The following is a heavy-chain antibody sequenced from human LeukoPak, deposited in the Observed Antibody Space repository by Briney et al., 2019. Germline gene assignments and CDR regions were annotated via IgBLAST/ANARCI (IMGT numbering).Heavy chain of an antibody. CDR2: IISSSGTI. D-gene: IGHD2-2*01. CDR1: GFTFITYS. J-gene: IGHJ6*03. V-gene: IGHV3-48*04. Sequence: GSLRLSCAASGFTFITYSMNWVRQAPGRGLEWVSYIISSSGTIYYADSVKGRFTISRDNAKNSLYLQMNSLRAEDTAVYYCARARWCGSTSCSFYMDVWGKGTTVTVSS. CDR3: ARARWCGSTSCSFYMDV.